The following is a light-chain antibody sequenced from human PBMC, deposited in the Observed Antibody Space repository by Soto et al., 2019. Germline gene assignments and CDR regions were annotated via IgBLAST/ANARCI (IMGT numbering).Light chain of an antibody. CDR2: AAS. CDR1: QNIRNY. J-gene: IGKJ1*01. V-gene: IGKV1-39*01. CDR3: QQSYSSPWT. Sequence: DIKMTQSPSSLSASVRDSVTITCRASQNIRNYLNWYQQKPGRAPKILIYAASSLQSGVPSRFSGGGSGTDFTLTITSLQPEDFATYYCQQSYSSPWTFGQGTKVDIK.